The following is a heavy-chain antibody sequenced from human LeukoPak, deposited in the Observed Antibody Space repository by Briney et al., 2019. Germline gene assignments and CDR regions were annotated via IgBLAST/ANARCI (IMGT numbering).Heavy chain of an antibody. Sequence: GESLRLSCAASGFTFTSYVMNWVRQAPGKGLEWVAAISGNGLGTYYADSVKGRFNISRDNSRNTLHLQMNSLRIEDTAFYYCAKDANYLRSSGYLIPIDFWGQGTLVTVSS. CDR3: AKDANYLRSSGYLIPIDF. CDR1: GFTFTSYV. J-gene: IGHJ4*02. D-gene: IGHD3-22*01. CDR2: ISGNGLGT. V-gene: IGHV3-23*01.